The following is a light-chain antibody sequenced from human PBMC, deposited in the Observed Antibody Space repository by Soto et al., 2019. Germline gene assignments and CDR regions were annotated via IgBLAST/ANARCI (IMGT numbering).Light chain of an antibody. V-gene: IGLV2-23*01. Sequence: QSVLTQPASVSGSPRQSITISCTGTSSDIGSYHLVSWYQQHPGKAPKLIIYEGSKRPSGVSNRFSGSKSGNTASLTISGLQTEDEADYYCCSYARSNFVVFGGGTNLTVL. CDR1: SSDIGSYHL. CDR2: EGS. CDR3: CSYARSNFVV. J-gene: IGLJ2*01.